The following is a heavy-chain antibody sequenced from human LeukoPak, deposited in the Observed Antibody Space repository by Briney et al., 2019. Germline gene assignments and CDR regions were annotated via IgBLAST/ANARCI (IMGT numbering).Heavy chain of an antibody. V-gene: IGHV4-34*01. Sequence: GSLRLSCAASGFTFSSYWMSWIRQPPGKGLEWIGEMDNSGSSNYNPSLKSRVTISLDTSKKQFSLKLSSVTAADTAVYYCARGPSRIRVLLWFLDYWGQGTLVTVSS. J-gene: IGHJ4*02. CDR2: MDNSGSS. D-gene: IGHD3-10*01. CDR3: ARGPSRIRVLLWFLDY. CDR1: GFTFSSYW.